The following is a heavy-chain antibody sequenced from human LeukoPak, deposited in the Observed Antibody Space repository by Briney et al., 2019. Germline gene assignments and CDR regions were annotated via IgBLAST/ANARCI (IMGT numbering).Heavy chain of an antibody. CDR1: GFTFSSYA. D-gene: IGHD3-3*01. CDR2: ISSNGGST. V-gene: IGHV3-64*01. CDR3: ARDGGYDFWSGLVDV. Sequence: PGRSLRLSCAASGFTFSSYAMHWVRQAPGKGLEYVSAISSNGGSTYYANSVKGRFTISRDNSKNTLYLQMGSLRAEDMAVYYCARDGGYDFWSGLVDVWGKGTTVTVSS. J-gene: IGHJ6*04.